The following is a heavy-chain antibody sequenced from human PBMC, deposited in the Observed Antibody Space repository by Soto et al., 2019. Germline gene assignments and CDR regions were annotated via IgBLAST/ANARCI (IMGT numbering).Heavy chain of an antibody. V-gene: IGHV1-69*02. CDR2: IIPILGIA. J-gene: IGHJ5*02. Sequence: SVKVSCKASGGTFSSYTISWVRQAPGQGLEWMGRIIPILGIANYAQKFQGRVTITADKSTSTAYMELSSLRSEDTAVYYCARVTKYYDFWSGYPDHNWFDPWGQGTLVTVSS. CDR3: ARVTKYYDFWSGYPDHNWFDP. D-gene: IGHD3-3*01. CDR1: GGTFSSYT.